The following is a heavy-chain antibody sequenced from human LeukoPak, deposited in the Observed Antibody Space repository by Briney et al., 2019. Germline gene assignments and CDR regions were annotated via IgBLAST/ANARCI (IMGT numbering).Heavy chain of an antibody. CDR3: ARAFGAGMYYMDV. D-gene: IGHD3-3*01. Sequence: PSETLSLTCAVYGGSFSGYYWSWIRQPPGKGLEWIGEINHSGSTNYNPSLKSRVTISVDTSKNQFSLKLSSVTAADTAVYFCARAFGAGMYYMDVWGKGTTVTVSS. CDR1: GGSFSGYY. CDR2: INHSGST. J-gene: IGHJ6*03. V-gene: IGHV4-34*01.